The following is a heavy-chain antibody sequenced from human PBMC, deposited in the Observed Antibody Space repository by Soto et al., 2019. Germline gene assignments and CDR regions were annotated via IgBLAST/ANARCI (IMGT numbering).Heavy chain of an antibody. D-gene: IGHD5-18*01. Sequence: PSETLSLTCTVSGGSISSGDYYWSWIRQPPGKGLEWIGYIYYSGSTYYNQSLKSRVTISVDTSKNQFSLKLSSVTAADTAVYYCARFGYSYGYVSDDYWGQGTLVTVSS. V-gene: IGHV4-30-4*01. CDR2: IYYSGST. CDR1: GGSISSGDYY. J-gene: IGHJ4*02. CDR3: ARFGYSYGYVSDDY.